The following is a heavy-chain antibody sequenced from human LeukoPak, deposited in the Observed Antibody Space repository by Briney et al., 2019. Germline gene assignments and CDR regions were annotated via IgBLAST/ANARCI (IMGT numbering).Heavy chain of an antibody. CDR2: MNPNSGNT. J-gene: IGHJ6*04. CDR1: GYTFTSYD. CDR3: ARGDYDFWSGSPPMDV. V-gene: IGHV1-8*03. Sequence: ASVKVSCKASGYTFTSYDINWVRQAPGQGLEWMGWMNPNSGNTVYAQKLQGRVTITRNTSISTAYMELSSLRSEDTAVYYCARGDYDFWSGSPPMDVWGKGTTVTVSS. D-gene: IGHD3-3*01.